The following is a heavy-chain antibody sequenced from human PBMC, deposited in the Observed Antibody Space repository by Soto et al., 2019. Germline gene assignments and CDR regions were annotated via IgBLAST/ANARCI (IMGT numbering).Heavy chain of an antibody. Sequence: GGSLRLSCAASGCTFISYAMSWVRQAPGKGLEWVSGISGSGGTTYYADSVKGRFTISRDNSKNTLYLQMNSLRAEDTAVYYCAREPKEKRAAGSSGSYWGQGTLVTVSS. CDR3: AREPKEKRAAGSSGSY. CDR1: GCTFISYA. J-gene: IGHJ4*02. D-gene: IGHD6-13*01. CDR2: ISGSGGTT. V-gene: IGHV3-23*01.